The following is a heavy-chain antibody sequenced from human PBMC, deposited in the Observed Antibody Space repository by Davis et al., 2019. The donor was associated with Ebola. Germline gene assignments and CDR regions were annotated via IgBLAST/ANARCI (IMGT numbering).Heavy chain of an antibody. V-gene: IGHV3-74*01. CDR3: ARDQRGYSYGYFDY. J-gene: IGHJ4*02. D-gene: IGHD5-18*01. CDR2: INSDGSST. CDR1: GFTFSSYW. Sequence: GESLKISCAASGFTFSSYWMSWVRQAPGKGLVWVSRINSDGSSTSYADSVKGRFTISRDNAKNTLYLQMNSLRAEDTAVYYCARDQRGYSYGYFDYWGQGTLVTVSS.